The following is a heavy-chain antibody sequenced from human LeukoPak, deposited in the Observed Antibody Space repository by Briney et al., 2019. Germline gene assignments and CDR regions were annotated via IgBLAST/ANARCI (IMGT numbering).Heavy chain of an antibody. CDR1: GFTFDDYA. V-gene: IGHV3-9*01. CDR3: AKGGSPGNMLDY. Sequence: GRSLRLSCAASGFTFDDYAMHWVRQAPGKGLEWVSGISWNSGSIGYAGSVKGRLTISRDNAKNSLYLQMNSLRAEDTALYYCAKGGSPGNMLDYWGQGTLVTVSS. J-gene: IGHJ4*02. CDR2: ISWNSGSI. D-gene: IGHD2/OR15-2a*01.